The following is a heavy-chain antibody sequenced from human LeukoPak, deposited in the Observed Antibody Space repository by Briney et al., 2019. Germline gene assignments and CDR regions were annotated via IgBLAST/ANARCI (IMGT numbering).Heavy chain of an antibody. CDR1: GFSLSTSGVG. CDR2: IYWNDDK. J-gene: IGHJ4*02. V-gene: IGHV2-5*01. CDR3: AHAGIAVAGPDY. Sequence: SGPTLEPTQTLTLTCTFSGFSLSTSGVGVGWIRQPPGKALEWLAPIYWNDDKRYSPSLKSRLTITKDTSKNQVVLTMTNMDPVDTATYYCAHAGIAVAGPDYWGQGTLVTVSS. D-gene: IGHD6-19*01.